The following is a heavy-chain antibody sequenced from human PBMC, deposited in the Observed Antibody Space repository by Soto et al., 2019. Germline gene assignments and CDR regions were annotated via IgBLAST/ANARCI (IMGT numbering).Heavy chain of an antibody. CDR1: GGTFSSYA. Sequence: GASVKVSCKASGGTFSSYAISWVRQAPGQGLEWIGGIIPIFGTANYAQKFQGRVTITADESTSTAYMELSSLRSEDTAVYYCASSRKYCGGDCYSVPHKEFDYWGQGTLVTVSS. CDR3: ASSRKYCGGDCYSVPHKEFDY. V-gene: IGHV1-69*13. CDR2: IIPIFGTA. D-gene: IGHD2-21*02. J-gene: IGHJ4*02.